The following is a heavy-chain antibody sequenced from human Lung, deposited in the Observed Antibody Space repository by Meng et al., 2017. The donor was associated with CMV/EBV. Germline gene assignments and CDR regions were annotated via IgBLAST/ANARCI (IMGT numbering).Heavy chain of an antibody. J-gene: IGHJ4*02. D-gene: IGHD5-18*01. CDR1: GYTFTSYG. V-gene: IGHV1-18*01. CDR2: ISAYNGNT. CDR3: ARVRWAFRYSYGVDY. Sequence: SGYTFTSYGISWVRQSPGQGLEWMGWISAYNGNTNYAQKLQGRVTMTTDTSTSTAYMELRRLRSDDTAVYYCARVRWAFRYSYGVDYWGQGTLVTVSS.